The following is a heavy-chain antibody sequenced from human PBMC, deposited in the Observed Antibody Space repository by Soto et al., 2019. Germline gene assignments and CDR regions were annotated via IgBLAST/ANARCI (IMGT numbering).Heavy chain of an antibody. J-gene: IGHJ6*03. CDR3: ARETPHSSSWHAYYYYYMDV. D-gene: IGHD6-13*01. V-gene: IGHV4-59*01. CDR1: GGSISSYY. CDR2: IYYSGST. Sequence: SETLSLTCTVSGGSISSYYWSWIRQPPGKGLEWIGYIYYSGSTNYNPSLKSRVTISVDTSKNQFSLKLSSVTAADTAVYYCARETPHSSSWHAYYYYYMDVWGKGTTVTVSS.